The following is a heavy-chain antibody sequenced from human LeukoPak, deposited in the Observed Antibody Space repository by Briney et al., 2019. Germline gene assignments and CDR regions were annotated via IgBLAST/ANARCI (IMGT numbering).Heavy chain of an antibody. CDR3: ARGSEAATIFY. CDR2: IFSGGST. V-gene: IGHV3-53*01. Sequence: PGGSLRLSCAASGFTVSSNYMNWVRQAPGKGLGWVSVIFSGGSTYYADSVKGRFTISRDNSRNTLYLQMNSLRAEDTAVYYCARGSEAATIFYWGQGTLVTVSS. CDR1: GFTVSSNY. D-gene: IGHD3-3*01. J-gene: IGHJ4*02.